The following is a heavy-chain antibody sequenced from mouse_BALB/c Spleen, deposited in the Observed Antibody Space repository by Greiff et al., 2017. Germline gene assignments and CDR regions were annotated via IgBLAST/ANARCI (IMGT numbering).Heavy chain of an antibody. CDR1: GFSLTSYG. CDR3: AKNGYSLYAMDY. J-gene: IGHJ4*01. D-gene: IGHD2-3*01. CDR2: IWRGGST. Sequence: VKLQQSGPSLVQPSQSLSITCTVSGFSLTSYGVHWVRQSPGKGLEWLGVIWRGGSTDYNAAFMSRLSITKDNSKSQVFFKMNSLQADDTAIYYCAKNGYSLYAMDYWGQGTSVTVSS. V-gene: IGHV2-5-1*01.